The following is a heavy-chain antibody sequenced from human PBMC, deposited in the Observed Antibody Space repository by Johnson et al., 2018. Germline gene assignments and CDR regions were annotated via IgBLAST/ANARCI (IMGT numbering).Heavy chain of an antibody. Sequence: VQLVETGGRVVQPGRSLRLSCAASGFNFSSYAMHWVRQAPGRGLEWVTVTSFDGSSKYYADSVKGRFTISRDNSKNTLFLQMNSLRPEDTAIYYCARPAEHDSSGYYPYYYFYMDVWGKGTTVTVSS. D-gene: IGHD3-22*01. CDR3: ARPAEHDSSGYYPYYYFYMDV. CDR1: GFNFSSYA. V-gene: IGHV3-30-3*01. CDR2: TSFDGSSK. J-gene: IGHJ6*03.